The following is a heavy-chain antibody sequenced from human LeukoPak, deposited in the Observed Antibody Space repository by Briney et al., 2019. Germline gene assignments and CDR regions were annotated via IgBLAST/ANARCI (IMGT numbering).Heavy chain of an antibody. CDR1: GGTFSSYA. Sequence: ASVKVSCXASGGTFSSYAISWVRQAPGQGLEWMGGIIPIFGTANYAQKFQGRVTITADESTSTAYMELSSLRSEDTAVYYCARYRRGAARPHYFDYWGQGTLVTVSS. V-gene: IGHV1-69*13. J-gene: IGHJ4*02. D-gene: IGHD6-6*01. CDR3: ARYRRGAARPHYFDY. CDR2: IIPIFGTA.